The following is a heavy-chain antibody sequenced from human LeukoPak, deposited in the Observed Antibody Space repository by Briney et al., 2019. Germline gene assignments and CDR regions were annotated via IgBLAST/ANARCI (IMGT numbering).Heavy chain of an antibody. CDR1: GYSFTNYW. J-gene: IGHJ3*02. CDR3: ARQGVAASADI. V-gene: IGHV5-51*01. Sequence: GESLKISCKGSGYSFTNYWIGWVRQMPGKGLEWMGITYPSDSESKYSPSFQGQVTISADRSISTAYLQRSSLKASDTAMYFCARQGVAASADIWGQGTMATVSS. D-gene: IGHD2-15*01. CDR2: TYPSDSES.